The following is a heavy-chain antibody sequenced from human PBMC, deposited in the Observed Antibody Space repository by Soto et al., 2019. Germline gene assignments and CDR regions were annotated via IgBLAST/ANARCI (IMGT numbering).Heavy chain of an antibody. CDR2: TYYRSKWYN. J-gene: IGHJ6*03. D-gene: IGHD6-19*01. V-gene: IGHV6-1*01. Sequence: SQTLSLTCAISGDSVSSNSAAWNWIRQSPSRGLEWLGRTYYRSKWYNDYAVSVKSRITINPDTSKNQFSLQLNSVTPEDTAVYYCARKGMYSSDFYYYHMDVWGKGTTVTVSS. CDR1: GDSVSSNSAA. CDR3: ARKGMYSSDFYYYHMDV.